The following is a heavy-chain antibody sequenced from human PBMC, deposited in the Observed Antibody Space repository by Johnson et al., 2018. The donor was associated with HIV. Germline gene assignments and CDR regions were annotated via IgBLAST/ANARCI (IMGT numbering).Heavy chain of an antibody. Sequence: QVQLVESGGGVVQPGRSLRLSCAASGFTFSSYAMHWVRQAPGKGLEWVAVISYDGSNKYDADSVKGRFTISRDNSKNTLYLQMNSLKTEDTAVYYCTRSIAATGRDALDIWGQGTMVTVSS. CDR3: TRSIAATGRDALDI. V-gene: IGHV3-30*04. D-gene: IGHD6-13*01. J-gene: IGHJ3*02. CDR1: GFTFSSYA. CDR2: ISYDGSNK.